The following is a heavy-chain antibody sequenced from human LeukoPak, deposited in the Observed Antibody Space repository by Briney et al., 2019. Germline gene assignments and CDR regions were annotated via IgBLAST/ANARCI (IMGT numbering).Heavy chain of an antibody. Sequence: PGGSLRLSCAASGFTFSSYGMHWVHQAPGKGLEWVAVISYDGSNKYYADSVKGRFTISRDNSKNTLYLQMNSLRAEDTAVYYCARDGDWNDEFHFDYWGQGTLVTVSS. CDR2: ISYDGSNK. CDR3: ARDGDWNDEFHFDY. D-gene: IGHD1-1*01. J-gene: IGHJ4*02. CDR1: GFTFSSYG. V-gene: IGHV3-30*03.